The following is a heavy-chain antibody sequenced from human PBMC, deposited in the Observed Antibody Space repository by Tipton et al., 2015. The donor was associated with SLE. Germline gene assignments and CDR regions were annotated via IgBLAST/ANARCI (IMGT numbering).Heavy chain of an antibody. Sequence: TLSLTCIVSRYSISSGYYWGWMRQAPGKELEWIGSFYHSGNTYYNPSLTSRVTISADTSKNQFSLRLTSVTAADTALYYCARGKRHYDVLTGYYSKPHYFDFWGQGTVVAVSP. CDR2: FYHSGNT. J-gene: IGHJ4*02. CDR1: RYSISSGYY. D-gene: IGHD3-9*01. CDR3: ARGKRHYDVLTGYYSKPHYFDF. V-gene: IGHV4-38-2*02.